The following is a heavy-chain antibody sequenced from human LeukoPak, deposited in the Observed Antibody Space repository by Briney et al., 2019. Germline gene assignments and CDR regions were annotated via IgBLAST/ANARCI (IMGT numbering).Heavy chain of an antibody. J-gene: IGHJ6*03. V-gene: IGHV3-48*01. D-gene: IGHD3-10*01. CDR1: GFTFSSYT. Sequence: PGGSLRLSCAASGFTFSSYTLNWVRQAPGKGLEWVSYIRSSSSTIYYTDSVKGRFTISRDNAKNSLYLQMNSLRAEDTAVYYCARVGPYYFYMDVWGKGTTVTVSS. CDR2: IRSSSSTI. CDR3: ARVGPYYFYMDV.